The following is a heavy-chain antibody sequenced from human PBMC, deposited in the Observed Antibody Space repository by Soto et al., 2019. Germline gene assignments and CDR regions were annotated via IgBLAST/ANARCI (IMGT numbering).Heavy chain of an antibody. V-gene: IGHV4-59*01. CDR2: VYYSGST. CDR1: GASISSSY. D-gene: IGHD3-22*01. CDR3: ARGYYDSNGQSNTFDI. Sequence: SETLSLTCTVSGASISSSYWSWIRQSPGKGLEWIGYVYYSGSTNYNPSLKSRVTISVDTAKNQFSLKLSSVTAADTAVYYCARGYYDSNGQSNTFDIWGQGTMVTVSS. J-gene: IGHJ3*02.